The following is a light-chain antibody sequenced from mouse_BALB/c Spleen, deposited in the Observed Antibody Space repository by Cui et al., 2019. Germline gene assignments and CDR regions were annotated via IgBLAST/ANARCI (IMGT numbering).Light chain of an antibody. Sequence: QIVRTQSPALMSASPEKNITMSCSTSSIVSYMYWYQQKPRSSPKPWIYLTSNLASGVPARFSGSGSGTSFSLTISSMEAEDAATYYCQQWSSNPRTFGGGTKLEIK. CDR3: QQWSSNPRT. CDR2: LTS. J-gene: IGKJ1*01. CDR1: SIVSY. V-gene: IGKV4-68*01.